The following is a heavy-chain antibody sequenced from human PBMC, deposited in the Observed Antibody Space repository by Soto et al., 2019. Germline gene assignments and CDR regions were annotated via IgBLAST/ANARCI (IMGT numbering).Heavy chain of an antibody. CDR3: AKEKDTAARPRYMDV. CDR2: IWYDGSNK. CDR1: GFTFSSYG. V-gene: IGHV3-30*02. J-gene: IGHJ6*03. Sequence: GGSLRLSCAASGFTFSSYGMHWVRQAPGKGLEWVAVIWYDGSNKYYADSVKGRFTISRDNSKNTLYLQMNSLRAEDTAVYYCAKEKDTAARPRYMDVWGKGTTVTVSS. D-gene: IGHD6-6*01.